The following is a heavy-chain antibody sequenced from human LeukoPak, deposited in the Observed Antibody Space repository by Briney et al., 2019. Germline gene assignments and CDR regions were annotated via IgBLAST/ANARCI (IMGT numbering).Heavy chain of an antibody. CDR3: AKDPRYCSSTSCVDY. CDR1: GFTFSSYA. V-gene: IGHV3-23*01. CDR2: ISGSGGST. Sequence: PGGSLRLSCAASGFTFSSYAMSWVRRAPGKGLEWVSAISGSGGSTYYADSVKGRFTISRDNSKNTLYLQMNRLRAEDTAVYYCAKDPRYCSSTSCVDYWGQGTLVTVSS. D-gene: IGHD2-2*01. J-gene: IGHJ4*02.